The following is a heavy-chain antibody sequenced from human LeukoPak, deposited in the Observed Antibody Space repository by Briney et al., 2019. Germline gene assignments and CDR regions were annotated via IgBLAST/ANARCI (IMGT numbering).Heavy chain of an antibody. Sequence: PSETLSLTCTVSGGSISSYYWSWLRQPPGKGLEWSGYFYYSGSTNYNPSLKSRVTLSVDTSKNQFSLKLSSVTAADTAVYYCARGGSIVGTTPHDTFDIWGRGTMVTVSS. V-gene: IGHV4-59*01. J-gene: IGHJ3*02. CDR3: ARGGSIVGTTPHDTFDI. D-gene: IGHD1-26*01. CDR2: FYYSGST. CDR1: GGSISSYY.